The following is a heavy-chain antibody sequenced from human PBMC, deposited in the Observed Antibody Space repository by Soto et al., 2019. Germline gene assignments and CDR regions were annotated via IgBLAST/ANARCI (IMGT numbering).Heavy chain of an antibody. CDR2: IFYSGNT. Sequence: PSETLSLTCTVSGGSISGHYWTWIRQPPGKGLEWIGYIFYSGNTNYNPSLRSRVTISVDTSKNQFSLKVNSVTTADTAIYYCARVGRSGWSPDYWGQGTLVTVSS. D-gene: IGHD6-19*01. CDR1: GGSISGHY. J-gene: IGHJ4*02. CDR3: ARVGRSGWSPDY. V-gene: IGHV4-59*11.